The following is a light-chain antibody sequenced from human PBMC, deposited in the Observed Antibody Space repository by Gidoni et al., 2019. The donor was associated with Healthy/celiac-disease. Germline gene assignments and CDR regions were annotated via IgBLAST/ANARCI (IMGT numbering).Light chain of an antibody. V-gene: IGKV1-5*03. CDR3: QQYNSVRT. J-gene: IGKJ1*01. CDR2: KAS. Sequence: DIQMTQSPFTLSASVGDRVTITCRASQSISSWLAWYQQKPGKAPKLLIYKASSLESGVPSRFSGSGSGTEFTLTISSLQPDDFATYYCQQYNSVRTFGQGTKVEIK. CDR1: QSISSW.